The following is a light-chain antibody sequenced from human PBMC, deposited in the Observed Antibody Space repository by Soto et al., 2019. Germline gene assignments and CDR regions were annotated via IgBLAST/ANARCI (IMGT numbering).Light chain of an antibody. CDR2: DVN. CDR3: TSYASGSSHVV. Sequence: QSALTQPASVSGSRGQSITLSCTGTSSDIGGYDYVSWYQRHPGKAPKLIIYDVNNRPSGVSNRFSGSKSGNTASLTISGLQAEDEADYYCTSYASGSSHVVFGGGTKLTVL. CDR1: SSDIGGYDY. J-gene: IGLJ2*01. V-gene: IGLV2-14*01.